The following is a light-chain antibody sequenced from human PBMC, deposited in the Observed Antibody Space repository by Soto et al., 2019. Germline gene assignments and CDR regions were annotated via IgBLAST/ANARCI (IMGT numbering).Light chain of an antibody. Sequence: QLVLTQSPSASASLGASVKLTCTLSSGHSSYAIARHQQQPEKGPRYLMKLNSDGNHSKGDGIPDRFSGSSSGAERYLTISSLQSEDEADYYCQTWGTGLLVFGGGTKLTVL. V-gene: IGLV4-69*01. CDR3: QTWGTGLLV. J-gene: IGLJ3*02. CDR2: LNSDGNH. CDR1: SGHSSYA.